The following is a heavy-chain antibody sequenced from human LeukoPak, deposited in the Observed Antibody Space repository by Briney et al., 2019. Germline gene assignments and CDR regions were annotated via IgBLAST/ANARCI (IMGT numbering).Heavy chain of an antibody. CDR3: ARHSGSGSLSRPFDP. CDR2: IYYTGST. CDR1: GGSVTSGGFY. J-gene: IGHJ5*02. V-gene: IGHV4-39*01. Sequence: SETLSLTCSVSGGSVTSGGFYWGWLRQPPGKGQEWIATIYYTGSTYYNPSLNSRVTVSIDTSKNQFSLRLTSVTATDTAVYHCARHSGSGSLSRPFDPWGQGTLVTVSS. D-gene: IGHD3-10*01.